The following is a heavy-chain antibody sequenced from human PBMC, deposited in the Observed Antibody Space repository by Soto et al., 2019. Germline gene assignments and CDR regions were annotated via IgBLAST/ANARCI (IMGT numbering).Heavy chain of an antibody. CDR2: IYYSGST. CDR1: GGSVSSGSYY. V-gene: IGHV4-61*01. CDR3: AREGFLEWLPLDY. Sequence: SETLSLTCTVSGGSVSSGSYYWSWIRQPPGKGLEWIGYIYYSGSTNYNPSLKSRVTISVDTSKNQFSLKLSSVTAADTAVYYCAREGFLEWLPLDYWGHGTLVTVSS. J-gene: IGHJ4*01. D-gene: IGHD3-3*01.